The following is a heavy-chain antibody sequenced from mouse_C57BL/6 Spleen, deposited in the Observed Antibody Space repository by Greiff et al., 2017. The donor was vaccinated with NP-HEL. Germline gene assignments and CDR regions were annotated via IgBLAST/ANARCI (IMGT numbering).Heavy chain of an antibody. CDR1: GYTFTSYW. Sequence: VQLQQPGAELVKPGASVKLSCKASGYTFTSYWMHWVKQRPGRGLEWIGRIDPNSGGTKYNEKFKSKATLTVDKPSSTAYSQLRSLKSEDAAVYYCAMDDGYSFAYWGQGTLVTVSA. CDR2: IDPNSGGT. CDR3: AMDDGYSFAY. V-gene: IGHV1-72*01. J-gene: IGHJ3*01. D-gene: IGHD2-3*01.